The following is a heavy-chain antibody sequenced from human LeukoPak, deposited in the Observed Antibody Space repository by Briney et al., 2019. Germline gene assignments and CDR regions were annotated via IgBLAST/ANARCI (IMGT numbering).Heavy chain of an antibody. CDR1: GYTFTSYD. J-gene: IGHJ4*02. CDR2: MNPNSGNT. CDR3: ARGSPYGGYLDY. D-gene: IGHD4-17*01. V-gene: IGHV1-8*01. Sequence: ASVKVSCKASGYTFTSYDINWVRQATGQGLEWMGWMNPNSGNTGYAQKFQGRVTMTRNTSISTAYMELSSLRSEDTAVYYCARGSPYGGYLDYWGQGTLVTVSS.